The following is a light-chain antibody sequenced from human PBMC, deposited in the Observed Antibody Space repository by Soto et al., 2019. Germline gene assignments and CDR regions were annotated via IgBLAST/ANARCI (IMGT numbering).Light chain of an antibody. CDR2: GAS. CDR1: QTVIHNY. Sequence: EMVLTQSPDTVSLSRGETATLSCMASQTVIHNYLAWHQQKPGQTPRLLVYGASSRATGIPDRFSGSGSGTDFTLTIPRLEPEDFAVYYCLQYGSSVWTFGQGTKVDI. J-gene: IGKJ1*01. CDR3: LQYGSSVWT. V-gene: IGKV3-20*01.